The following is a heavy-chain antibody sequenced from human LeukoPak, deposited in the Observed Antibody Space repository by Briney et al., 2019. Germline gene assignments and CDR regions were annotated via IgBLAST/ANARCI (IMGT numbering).Heavy chain of an antibody. V-gene: IGHV5-51*01. CDR1: GYSFTSYW. J-gene: IGHJ4*02. Sequence: GESLKISCKGSGYSFTSYWIGWVRQMPGKGLEWMGIIYPGDSDTRYSPSFQGQVTISADESISTAYLQWSSLKASDTAMYYCARAYYYDSSGYLYYFDYWGQGTLVTVSS. CDR2: IYPGDSDT. CDR3: ARAYYYDSSGYLYYFDY. D-gene: IGHD3-22*01.